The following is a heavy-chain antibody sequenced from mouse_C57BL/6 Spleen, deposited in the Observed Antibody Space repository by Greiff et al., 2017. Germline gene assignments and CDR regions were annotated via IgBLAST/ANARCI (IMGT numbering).Heavy chain of an antibody. CDR3: ARGGLGARAMDY. CDR2: IYPSDSET. D-gene: IGHD4-1*01. Sequence: QVQLQQPGAELVRPGSSVKLSCKASGYTFTSYWMDWVEQRPGQGLEWIGNIYPSDSETHYNQKFKDKATLTVDKSSSTAYMQLSSLTSEDSAVXYCARGGLGARAMDYWGQGTSVTVSS. CDR1: GYTFTSYW. J-gene: IGHJ4*01. V-gene: IGHV1-61*01.